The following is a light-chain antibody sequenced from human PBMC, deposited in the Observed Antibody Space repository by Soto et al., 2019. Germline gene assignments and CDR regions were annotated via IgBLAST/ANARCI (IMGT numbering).Light chain of an antibody. CDR1: HNIDTW. Sequence: DIQLTQSPSTLSASVGDRVSIACRASHNIDTWLAWFQQKPGKAPNLLLYDASSLESGVPSRFSGRGSGTQFARAISSLQPDDFATYYCQQYNTFLWTFGQGTKVEIQ. V-gene: IGKV1-5*01. CDR2: DAS. CDR3: QQYNTFLWT. J-gene: IGKJ1*01.